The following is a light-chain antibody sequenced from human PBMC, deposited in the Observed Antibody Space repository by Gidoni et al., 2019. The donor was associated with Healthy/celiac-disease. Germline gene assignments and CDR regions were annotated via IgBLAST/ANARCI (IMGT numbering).Light chain of an antibody. V-gene: IGKV1-5*03. J-gene: IGKJ1*01. CDR3: QQYNSYPWT. CDR2: TAS. Sequence: DIQMTQSPSTLSASVGDRVTITCRASQSISSWLAWYQQKPGKAPKLLIYTASSLEIGVPSRFSGSGSGTEFTLTISSLQPDDFATYYCQQYNSYPWTFGQGTNMEIK. CDR1: QSISSW.